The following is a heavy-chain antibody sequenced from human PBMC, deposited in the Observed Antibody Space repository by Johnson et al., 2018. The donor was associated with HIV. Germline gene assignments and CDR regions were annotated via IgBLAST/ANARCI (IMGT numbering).Heavy chain of an antibody. J-gene: IGHJ3*02. CDR1: GFTFSNAW. CDR2: IKSKTDGGTT. Sequence: VQLVESGGGLVKPGGSLRLSCAASGFTFSNAWMSWVRQAPGKGLEWVGRIKSKTDGGTTDYAAPVKGRFTISRDDSKNTLYVQMKSLKTEDTAVYYCTTDPTSILWFREVGRDAFDIWGQGTMVTVSS. V-gene: IGHV3-15*01. D-gene: IGHD3-10*01. CDR3: TTDPTSILWFREVGRDAFDI.